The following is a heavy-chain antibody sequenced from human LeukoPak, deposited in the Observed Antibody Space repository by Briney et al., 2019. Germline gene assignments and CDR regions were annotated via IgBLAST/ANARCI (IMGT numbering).Heavy chain of an antibody. V-gene: IGHV3-74*01. J-gene: IGHJ4*02. Sequence: PGGSLRLSCAASGFTFSNNRMHWVRQAPGKGLVWVSRINSDGSTTSYADSVRGRFTISRDNAKNTLYLQMNSLRAEDTAVYYCARDGTREFDYWGQGTLVTVSS. CDR1: GFTFSNNR. CDR2: INSDGSTT. D-gene: IGHD1-26*01. CDR3: ARDGTREFDY.